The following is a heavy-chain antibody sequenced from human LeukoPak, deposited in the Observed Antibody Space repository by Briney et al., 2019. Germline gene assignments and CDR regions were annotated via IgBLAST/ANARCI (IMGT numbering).Heavy chain of an antibody. V-gene: IGHV3-30*04. D-gene: IGHD2-2*01. Sequence: GGSLRHSCAASDFPFIGYTMHWVRQAPGKGLEWVAGIPYDGSQNSYADSVKGRFSISRDNSKSALYLQLSSLRPEDTAVYYCTREGRFKAQHLFDYWGQGTMVTVSS. CDR2: IPYDGSQN. CDR3: TREGRFKAQHLFDY. CDR1: DFPFIGYT. J-gene: IGHJ4*02.